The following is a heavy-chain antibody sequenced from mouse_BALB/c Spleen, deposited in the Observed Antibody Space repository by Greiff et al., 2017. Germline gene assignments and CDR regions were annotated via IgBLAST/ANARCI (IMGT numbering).Heavy chain of an antibody. CDR2: ISNGGGST. Sequence: EVKLVESGGGLVQPGGSLKLSCAASGFTFSSYTMSWVRQTPEKRLEWVAYISNGGGSTYYPDTVKGRFTISRDNANNTLYLQMSSLKSEDTAMYYCARRYYGSSYGYFDVGGAGTTVTVSS. V-gene: IGHV5-12-2*01. D-gene: IGHD1-1*01. J-gene: IGHJ1*01. CDR1: GFTFSSYT. CDR3: ARRYYGSSYGYFDV.